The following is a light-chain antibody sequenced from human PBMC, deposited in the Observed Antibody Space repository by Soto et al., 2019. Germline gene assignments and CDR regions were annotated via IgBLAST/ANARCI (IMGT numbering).Light chain of an antibody. CDR1: QSVSSNY. CDR2: VAS. J-gene: IGKJ1*01. Sequence: EVVMSRAAGTLSLSPGERATLSCRVSQSVSSNYLGWYQQKPGQPPRLLIYVASSRAPGIPDRFSGSGSGTDFTLTISRLESEDVALYYGQQYATLPRTFGEGTKLDI. V-gene: IGKV3-20*01. CDR3: QQYATLPRT.